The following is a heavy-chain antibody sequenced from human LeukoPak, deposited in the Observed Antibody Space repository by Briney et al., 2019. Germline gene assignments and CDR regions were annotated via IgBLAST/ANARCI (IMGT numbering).Heavy chain of an antibody. V-gene: IGHV3-30-3*01. CDR2: ISYDGSSK. CDR3: AREYCSSTSCHFYYYGMDV. Sequence: PGGSLRLSCAASGFTFSSYAMHWVRQAPGKGLEWVAVISYDGSSKYYADSVKGRFTISRDNSKNTLYLQMNSLRAEDTAVYYCAREYCSSTSCHFYYYGMDVWGQGTTVTVSS. J-gene: IGHJ6*02. D-gene: IGHD2-2*01. CDR1: GFTFSSYA.